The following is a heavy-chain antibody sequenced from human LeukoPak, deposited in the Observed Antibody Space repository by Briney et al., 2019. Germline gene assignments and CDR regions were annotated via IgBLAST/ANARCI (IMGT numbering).Heavy chain of an antibody. CDR2: IYYSGST. Sequence: SETLSLTCTVSGGSISSGDYYWSWIRQPPGKGLEWIGYIYYSGSTYYNPSLKSRVTISVDTSKNQFSLKLSSVTAADTAVYYCARDTGYGAGIDYWGQGTLVTVSS. CDR3: ARDTGYGAGIDY. V-gene: IGHV4-30-4*01. CDR1: GGSISSGDYY. D-gene: IGHD3-10*01. J-gene: IGHJ4*02.